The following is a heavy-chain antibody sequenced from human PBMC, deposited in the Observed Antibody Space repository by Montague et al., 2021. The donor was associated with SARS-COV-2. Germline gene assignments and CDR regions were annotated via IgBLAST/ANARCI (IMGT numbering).Heavy chain of an antibody. CDR1: NGSINNYY. D-gene: IGHD1-14*01. V-gene: IGHV4-59*01. Sequence: SETLSLTCTVSNGSINNYYWSWVRQPPGKRLEWIGYIYYRGSTNYNPSLESRVTMSIDTSKNQFSLKLRSVTAADTAVYFCARESHHDWFDPWGQGTLVSVSS. CDR2: IYYRGST. CDR3: ARESHHDWFDP. J-gene: IGHJ5*02.